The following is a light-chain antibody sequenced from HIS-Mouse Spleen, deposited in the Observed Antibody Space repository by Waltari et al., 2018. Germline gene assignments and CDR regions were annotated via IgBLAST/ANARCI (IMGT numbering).Light chain of an antibody. V-gene: IGLV2-23*01. Sequence: QSALTQPASVSGSPGQSITIPCTGTSSDVGSYNLVSWYQPHPGKAPKLMIYEGSKRPSGFSNRFSGSKSGNTASLTISGLQAEDEADYYCCSYAGSSTVVFGGGTKLTVL. J-gene: IGLJ2*01. CDR3: CSYAGSSTVV. CDR1: SSDVGSYNL. CDR2: EGS.